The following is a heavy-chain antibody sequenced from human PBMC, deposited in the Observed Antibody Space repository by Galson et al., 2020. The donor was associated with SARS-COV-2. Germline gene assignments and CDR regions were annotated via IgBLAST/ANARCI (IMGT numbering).Heavy chain of an antibody. V-gene: IGHV5-51*01. CDR3: ARGPEYYDFWSGYYRSWFDP. CDR1: GYSFTSYW. CDR2: IYPGDSDT. J-gene: IGHJ5*02. Sequence: GESLKISCKGSGYSFTSYWIGWVRQMPGKGLEWMGIIYPGDSDTRYSPSFQGQVTIPADKSISTAYLQWSSLKASDTAMYYCARGPEYYDFWSGYYRSWFDPWGQGTLVTVSS. D-gene: IGHD3-3*01.